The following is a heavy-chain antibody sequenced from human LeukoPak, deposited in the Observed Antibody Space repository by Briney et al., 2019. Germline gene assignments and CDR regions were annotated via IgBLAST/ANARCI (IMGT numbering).Heavy chain of an antibody. CDR2: IYYSGST. CDR1: GGSISSSSYY. CDR3: AREGLNMVRGVIPKEAWGWFDP. V-gene: IGHV4-39*07. D-gene: IGHD3-10*01. J-gene: IGHJ5*02. Sequence: SETLSLTCTVSGGSISSSSYYWGWIRQPPGKGLEWIGSIYYSGSTYYNPSLKSRVTISVDTSKNQFSLKLTSVTAADTAVYYCAREGLNMVRGVIPKEAWGWFDPWGQGTLVTVSS.